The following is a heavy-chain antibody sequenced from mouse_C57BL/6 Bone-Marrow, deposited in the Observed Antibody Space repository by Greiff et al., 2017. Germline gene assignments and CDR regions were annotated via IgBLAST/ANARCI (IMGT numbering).Heavy chain of an antibody. V-gene: IGHV5-17*01. Sequence: EVKLVESGGGLVKPGGSLKLSCAASGFTFSDYGMHWVRQAPEKGLEWVAYISSGSSTIYYADTVKGRITISRDNAKNTLFLQMTSLGSEDTAMYYCAIWAWFAYWGQGTLVTVSA. D-gene: IGHD1-1*02. CDR1: GFTFSDYG. CDR2: ISSGSSTI. CDR3: AIWAWFAY. J-gene: IGHJ3*01.